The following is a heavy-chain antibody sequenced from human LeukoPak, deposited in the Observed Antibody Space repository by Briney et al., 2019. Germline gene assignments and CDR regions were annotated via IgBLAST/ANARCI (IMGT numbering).Heavy chain of an antibody. D-gene: IGHD3-10*01. CDR1: GFTFSSYG. V-gene: IGHV3-23*01. CDR3: AKQAMVRGVNWFDP. J-gene: IGHJ5*02. CDR2: ISGSGGST. Sequence: GGTLRLSCAASGFTFSSYGMSWVRQAPGKGLEWVSAISGSGGSTYYADSVKGRFTISRDNSKNTLYLQMNSLRAEDTAVYYCAKQAMVRGVNWFDPWGQGTLVTVSS.